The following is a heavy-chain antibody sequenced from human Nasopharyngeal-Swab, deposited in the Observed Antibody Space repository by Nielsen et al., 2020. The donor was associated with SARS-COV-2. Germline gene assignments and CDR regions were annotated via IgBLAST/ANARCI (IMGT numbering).Heavy chain of an antibody. CDR3: TRLSLYGSGPHYYYYGMDV. Sequence: GGSLRLSCAASGFTFSSYWMSWVRQAPGKGLEWVANIKQDGSEKYYVDSVKGRFTISRDNAKNSLYLQMNSLKTEDTAVYYCTRLSLYGSGPHYYYYGMDVWGQGTTVTVSS. V-gene: IGHV3-7*03. CDR2: IKQDGSEK. D-gene: IGHD3-10*01. CDR1: GFTFSSYW. J-gene: IGHJ6*02.